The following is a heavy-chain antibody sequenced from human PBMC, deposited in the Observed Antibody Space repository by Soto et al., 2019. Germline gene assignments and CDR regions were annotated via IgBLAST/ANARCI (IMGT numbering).Heavy chain of an antibody. CDR2: ISTSGSTI. Sequence: GGSLRLSCAASGFTFNSYAMHWVRQAPGKGLEWISYISTSGSTIYYADSVKGRFTISRDNAKNSLYLQMNSLRAEDTAVYYCARELAAAGSFDDWGQGTLVTVSS. CDR3: ARELAAAGSFDD. J-gene: IGHJ4*02. D-gene: IGHD6-13*01. V-gene: IGHV3-48*03. CDR1: GFTFNSYA.